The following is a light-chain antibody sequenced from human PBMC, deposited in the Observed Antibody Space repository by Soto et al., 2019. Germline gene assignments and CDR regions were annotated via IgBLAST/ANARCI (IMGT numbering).Light chain of an antibody. CDR2: EVF. CDR1: SSDVGGYNY. J-gene: IGLJ1*01. Sequence: SVLTQPPSASESPGQSVTISCTGTSSDVGGYNYVSWYQQHPGKAPKLMIYEVFKRPSGVPDRFSGSKSDNTASLTISGLQAEDEADYYCCSYAGSHTRVFGTGTKVTVL. V-gene: IGLV2-8*01. CDR3: CSYAGSHTRV.